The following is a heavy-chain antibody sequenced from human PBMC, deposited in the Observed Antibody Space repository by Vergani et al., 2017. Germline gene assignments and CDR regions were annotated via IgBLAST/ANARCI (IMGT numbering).Heavy chain of an antibody. CDR3: ARDGRGYSYGPRGWDYYYYYMDV. V-gene: IGHV4-59*01. CDR1: GGSISSYY. CDR2: IYYSGST. D-gene: IGHD5-18*01. J-gene: IGHJ6*03. Sequence: QVQLQESGPGLVKPSETLSLTCTVSGGSISSYYWSWIRQPPGKGLEWIGYIYYSGSTNYNPSLKSRVTISVDTSKNQFSLKLSSVTAADTAVYYCARDGRGYSYGPRGWDYYYYYMDVWGKGP.